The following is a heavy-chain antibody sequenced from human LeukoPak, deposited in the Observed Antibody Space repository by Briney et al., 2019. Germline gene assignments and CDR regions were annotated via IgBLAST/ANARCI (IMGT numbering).Heavy chain of an antibody. CDR1: GGTYSSYA. J-gene: IGHJ6*03. D-gene: IGHD2-15*01. V-gene: IGHV1-69*06. Sequence: SVKVSCKASGGTYSSYAISWVRQAPGQGLEWMGGIIPIFGTANYAQKFQGRVTITADKSTSTAYMELSSLRSEDTAVYYCASTDIGLKGRGRNYYYYMDVWGKGTTVTVSS. CDR2: IIPIFGTA. CDR3: ASTDIGLKGRGRNYYYYMDV.